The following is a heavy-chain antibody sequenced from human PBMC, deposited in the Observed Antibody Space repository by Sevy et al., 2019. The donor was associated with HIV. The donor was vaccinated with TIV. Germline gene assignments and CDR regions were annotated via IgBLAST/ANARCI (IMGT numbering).Heavy chain of an antibody. Sequence: GGSLRLSCATSGFTFSTYGMHWVRQAPVKGLEWVAFIRHDGSRRYYTDSVRGRFTISRDNSRNTLYLQMNSLRTEDTALYYCAKGPRPMITFGGVADFWGQGTLVTVPS. CDR3: AKGPRPMITFGGVADF. D-gene: IGHD3-16*01. CDR1: GFTFSTYG. V-gene: IGHV3-30*02. J-gene: IGHJ4*02. CDR2: IRHDGSRR.